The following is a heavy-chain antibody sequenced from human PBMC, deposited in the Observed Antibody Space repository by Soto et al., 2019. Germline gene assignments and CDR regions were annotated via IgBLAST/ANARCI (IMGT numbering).Heavy chain of an antibody. CDR2: IIPILGIA. D-gene: IGHD2-21*02. V-gene: IGHV1-69*02. CDR3: AKFYGGDSAHTYTLDP. CDR1: GGTFSSYT. J-gene: IGHJ5*02. Sequence: GASVKVSCKASGGTFSSYTISWVRQAPGQGLEWMGRIIPILGIANYAQKFQGRVTITADKSTSTAYMELSSLRAEDTAVYYCAKFYGGDSAHTYTLDPWGQGTLVTVSS.